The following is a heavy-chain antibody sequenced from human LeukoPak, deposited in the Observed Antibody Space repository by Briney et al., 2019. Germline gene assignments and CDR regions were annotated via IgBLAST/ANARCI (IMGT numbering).Heavy chain of an antibody. V-gene: IGHV3-23*01. CDR3: AKVGGYCRATSCPGDH. CDR1: GFTFSNYA. CDR2: ISGGGGDT. D-gene: IGHD2-2*01. J-gene: IGHJ5*02. Sequence: GGSLRLSCVASGFTFSNYAMSWVRQAPGEGLEWVSAISGGGGDTYYADSVKGRFTISRDNSNNTLYLQMTSLRAGDTAVYYCAKVGGYCRATSCPGDHWGQGTLVTVSS.